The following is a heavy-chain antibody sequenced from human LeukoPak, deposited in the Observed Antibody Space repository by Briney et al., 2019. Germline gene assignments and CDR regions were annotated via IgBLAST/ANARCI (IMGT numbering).Heavy chain of an antibody. CDR1: GFTFSSYA. CDR3: AKDLVKKSYSSGWDFDY. Sequence: GGSLRLSCAASGFTFSSYAMSWVRQAPGKGLEWVAVIWYDGSNKYYADSVKGRFTISRDNSKNTLYLQMNSLRAEDTAVYYCAKDLVKKSYSSGWDFDYWGQGTLVTVSS. CDR2: IWYDGSNK. D-gene: IGHD6-19*01. V-gene: IGHV3-33*06. J-gene: IGHJ4*02.